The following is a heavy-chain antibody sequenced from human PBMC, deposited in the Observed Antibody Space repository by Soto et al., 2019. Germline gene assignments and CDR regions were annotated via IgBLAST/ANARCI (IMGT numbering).Heavy chain of an antibody. Sequence: VSVKVSCKASGYTFTSCGLSWVRQAPGQGLEWMGWISAYNGNTNYAHKLQGRVTMTTDTTKSTAYMELRSLRSDDTAVYYCEGEDREQGLVRWEDYWGQGTLVPVSS. V-gene: IGHV1-18*01. D-gene: IGHD6-19*01. CDR3: EGEDREQGLVRWEDY. CDR2: ISAYNGNT. J-gene: IGHJ4*02. CDR1: GYTFTSCG.